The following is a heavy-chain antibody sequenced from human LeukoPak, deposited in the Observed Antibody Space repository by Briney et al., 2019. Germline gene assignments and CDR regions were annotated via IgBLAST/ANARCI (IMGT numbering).Heavy chain of an antibody. J-gene: IGHJ5*02. Sequence: SVKVSCKASGGTFSSYAISWVRQAPGQGLEWMGGIIPIFGTANYAQKFQGRVTITADESTSTAYMELSSPRSEDTAVYYCARRAVRNGGNSVGFDPWGQGTLVTVSS. CDR1: GGTFSSYA. CDR3: ARRAVRNGGNSVGFDP. D-gene: IGHD4-23*01. V-gene: IGHV1-69*13. CDR2: IIPIFGTA.